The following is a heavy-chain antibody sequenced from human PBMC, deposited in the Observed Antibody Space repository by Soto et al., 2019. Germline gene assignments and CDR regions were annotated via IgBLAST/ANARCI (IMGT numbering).Heavy chain of an antibody. CDR3: ARDECSGGSCYLGWFDP. D-gene: IGHD2-15*01. CDR1: GYTFTSYG. Sequence: ASVKVSCKASGYTFTSYGISWVRQAPGQGLEWMGWISAYNGNTNYAQKLQGRVTMTTDTSTSTDYKELRSLRYDDTAEYYCARDECSGGSCYLGWFDPWGQGTLVTVSS. J-gene: IGHJ5*02. V-gene: IGHV1-18*01. CDR2: ISAYNGNT.